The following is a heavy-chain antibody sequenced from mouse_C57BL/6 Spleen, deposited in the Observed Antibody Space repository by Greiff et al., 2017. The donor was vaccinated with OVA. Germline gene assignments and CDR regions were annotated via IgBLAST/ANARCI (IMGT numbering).Heavy chain of an antibody. CDR2: IDPANGNT. D-gene: IGHD1-1*01. CDR1: GFNIKNTY. J-gene: IGHJ2*01. Sequence: EVKLVESVAELVRPGASVKLSCTASGFNIKNTYMHWVKQRPEQGLEWIGRIDPANGNTKYAPKFQGKATITADTSSNTAYLQLSSLTSEDTAIYYCARETTVVAYYFDYWGQGTTLTVSS. CDR3: ARETTVVAYYFDY. V-gene: IGHV14-3*01.